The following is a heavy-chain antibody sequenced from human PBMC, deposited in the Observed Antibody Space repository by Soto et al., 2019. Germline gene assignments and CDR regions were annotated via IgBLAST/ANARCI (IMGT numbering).Heavy chain of an antibody. D-gene: IGHD6-19*01. CDR3: ARFKGSSGWYLHSFDY. CDR1: GGSISSGGYY. Sequence: QVQLQESGPGLVKPSQTLSLTCTVSGGSISSGGYYWSWIRQHPGKGLEWIGYIYYSGSTYYNPSLKSLVTLSVDTSKNQFSLKLSSVTAADTAVYYCARFKGSSGWYLHSFDYWGQGTLVTVSS. J-gene: IGHJ4*02. CDR2: IYYSGST. V-gene: IGHV4-31*01.